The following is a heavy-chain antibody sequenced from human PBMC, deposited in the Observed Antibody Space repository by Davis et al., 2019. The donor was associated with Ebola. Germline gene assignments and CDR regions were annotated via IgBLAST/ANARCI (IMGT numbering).Heavy chain of an antibody. CDR2: IYYSGST. Sequence: MPSETLSLTCTVSGGSISSYYWSWIRQPPGKGLEWIGYIYYSGSTNYNPSLKSRVTISVDTSKNQFSLKLSSVTAADTAVYYCARRTGTTHYYYGMDVWGKGTTVTVSS. J-gene: IGHJ6*04. V-gene: IGHV4-59*08. CDR3: ARRTGTTHYYYGMDV. CDR1: GGSISSYY. D-gene: IGHD1-1*01.